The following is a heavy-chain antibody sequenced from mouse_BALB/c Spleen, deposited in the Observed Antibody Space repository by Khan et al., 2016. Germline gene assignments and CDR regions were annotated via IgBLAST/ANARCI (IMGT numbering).Heavy chain of an antibody. CDR2: ISYSGST. Sequence: EVQLQESGPGLVKPSQSLSLTCTVTGYSITSDYAWNWIRQFPGNKLEWMGYISYSGSTSYNPSLKGRISITRDTSTNQFFMQLSSVTTEDTATXFCARWGPFDCWCHGTTLTVSS. CDR3: ARWGPFDC. CDR1: GYSITSDYA. V-gene: IGHV3-2*02. J-gene: IGHJ2*01.